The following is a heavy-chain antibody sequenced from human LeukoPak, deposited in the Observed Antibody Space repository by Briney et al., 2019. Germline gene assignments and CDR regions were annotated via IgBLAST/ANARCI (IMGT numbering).Heavy chain of an antibody. Sequence: GASVKVSCKASGYTFTGYYMHWVRQAPGQGLEWMGWINPNSGGTNYAQEFQGRVTITRDTSASTAYMELSSLRSEDMAVYYCARERKLLRYFDWLPGNDAFDIWGQGTMVTVSS. CDR2: INPNSGGT. D-gene: IGHD3-9*01. V-gene: IGHV1-2*02. CDR3: ARERKLLRYFDWLPGNDAFDI. J-gene: IGHJ3*02. CDR1: GYTFTGYY.